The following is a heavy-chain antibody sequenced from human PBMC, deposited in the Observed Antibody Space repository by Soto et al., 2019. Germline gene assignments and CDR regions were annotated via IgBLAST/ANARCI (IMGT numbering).Heavy chain of an antibody. CDR3: ARVRQGCSANNCYFDP. CDR1: GGSVGAPDW. D-gene: IGHD1-1*01. J-gene: IGHJ5*01. V-gene: IGHV4-4*02. CDR2: VHISGHS. Sequence: SETLSLTCTLSGGSVGAPDWWNWVRQSPDKGLEWIAEVHISGHSNYNPSIRSRVSVSIDRSKNQFYLNLNSVTAADTAIYYCARVRQGCSANNCYFDPWGQGTQVTVSS.